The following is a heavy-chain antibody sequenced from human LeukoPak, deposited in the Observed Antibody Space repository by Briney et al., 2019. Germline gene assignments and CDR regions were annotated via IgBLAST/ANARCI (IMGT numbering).Heavy chain of an antibody. V-gene: IGHV3-9*01. J-gene: IGHJ6*02. CDR2: ITWNSGRK. CDR1: GFTFDDYA. CDR3: VKDALAVGVTGYYAMDV. Sequence: GRSLRLSCAASGFTFDDYAMHWVRQAPGKGLEWVSGITWNSGRKGYADSVKGRFTISRDNAKNSLYLQMNSLRPEDTALYYCVKDALAVGVTGYYAMDVWGQGTTITVSS. D-gene: IGHD1-26*01.